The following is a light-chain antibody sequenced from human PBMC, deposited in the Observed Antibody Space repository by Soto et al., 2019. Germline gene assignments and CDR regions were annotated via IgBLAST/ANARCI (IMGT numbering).Light chain of an antibody. CDR3: QQRSEWPIT. CDR1: QSVSRY. Sequence: EIVLTQSPATLSLSPGERATLSCRVSQSVSRYLAWYQQKPGQAPRLFIYDASSRATGIPARFSGSGFGTDCTLTISSLEPEDFAVYYCQQRSEWPITFGQGTRLEIK. CDR2: DAS. J-gene: IGKJ5*01. V-gene: IGKV3-11*01.